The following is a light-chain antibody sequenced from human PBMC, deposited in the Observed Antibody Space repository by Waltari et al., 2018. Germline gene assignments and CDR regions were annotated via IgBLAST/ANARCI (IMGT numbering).Light chain of an antibody. V-gene: IGKV1-39*01. CDR2: AAS. CDR3: QQSYSTPRFT. Sequence: DIQMTQSPSSLSASVGDSVTITCRARQRISSYLNWYQQKPGKSPKLLISAASSLQSGVPSRCSGSGSGTEFTRTISSLQPEDCATNYCQQSYSTPRFTFGPGTKVDIK. J-gene: IGKJ3*01. CDR1: QRISSY.